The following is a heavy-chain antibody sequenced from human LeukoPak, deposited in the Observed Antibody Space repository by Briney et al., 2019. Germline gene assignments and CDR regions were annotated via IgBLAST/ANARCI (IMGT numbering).Heavy chain of an antibody. CDR3: ARAHVTRYYDRSGYYPHHFDY. V-gene: IGHV4-59*01. CDR1: GGSISSYY. CDR2: IYYSGST. J-gene: IGHJ4*02. D-gene: IGHD3-22*01. Sequence: SETLSLTCTVSGGSISSYYWSWIRQPPGKGLEWIGYIYYSGSTNYNPSLKSRVTISVDTSKNQFSLKLSSVTAADTAVYFCARAHVTRYYDRSGYYPHHFDYWGQGTLVTVSS.